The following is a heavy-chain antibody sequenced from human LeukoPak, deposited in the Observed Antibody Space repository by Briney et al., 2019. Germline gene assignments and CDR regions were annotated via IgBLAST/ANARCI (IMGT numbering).Heavy chain of an antibody. J-gene: IGHJ1*01. CDR3: AKDPLVTASSVYFQH. CDR1: GFTFSSDG. CDR2: ISNDGSKT. V-gene: IGHV3-30*18. Sequence: PGGSLRLSCAASGFTFSSDGMHWVRQAPGKGLEWVAVISNDGSKTYYGDSVKGRFTISRDSSKNTLYLELNSLRAEDTALYYCAKDPLVTASSVYFQHWGQGTLVTVSS. D-gene: IGHD2-2*01.